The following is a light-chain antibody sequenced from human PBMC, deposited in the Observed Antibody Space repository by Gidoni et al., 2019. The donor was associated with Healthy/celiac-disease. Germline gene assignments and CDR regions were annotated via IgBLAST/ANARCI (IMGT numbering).Light chain of an antibody. V-gene: IGKV1-39*01. Sequence: DIQMTQSPSSLSASVGDRVTITCRASQSISSYLNWYQQKPGKAPKLLIYAASSLQSGVPSRFSGSGSGTDVTLTISSLQPEDFATYYCQQSYSTWGWTFGQGTKVEIK. CDR1: QSISSY. CDR2: AAS. CDR3: QQSYSTWGWT. J-gene: IGKJ1*01.